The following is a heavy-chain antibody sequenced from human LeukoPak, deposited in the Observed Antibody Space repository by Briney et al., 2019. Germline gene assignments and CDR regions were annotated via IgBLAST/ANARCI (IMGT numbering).Heavy chain of an antibody. Sequence: PSETLSLTCTVSGDSLYDYYWSWFRRPPGRGLEWLGYIFHRGATNYNSSLKSRVSISRDTAKNQFSLKLRSVTASDTAMYFCARMGADGTDNWFDPWGQGIMVIVSS. D-gene: IGHD6-13*01. CDR2: IFHRGAT. J-gene: IGHJ5*02. CDR1: GDSLYDYY. CDR3: ARMGADGTDNWFDP. V-gene: IGHV4-59*01.